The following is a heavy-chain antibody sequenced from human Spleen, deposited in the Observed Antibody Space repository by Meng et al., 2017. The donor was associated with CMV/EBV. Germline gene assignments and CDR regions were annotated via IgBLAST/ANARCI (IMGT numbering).Heavy chain of an antibody. Sequence: FTSFDINWVRQATGQGLEWMGWMNPNSGNTGYSQKFQGRVTITRDTSISTAYMELSSLRSEDTAVYYCARANYDFWSGYSSEPFFDFWGQGTLVTVSS. CDR3: ARANYDFWSGYSSEPFFDF. J-gene: IGHJ4*02. CDR1: FTSFD. V-gene: IGHV1-8*03. CDR2: MNPNSGNT. D-gene: IGHD3-3*01.